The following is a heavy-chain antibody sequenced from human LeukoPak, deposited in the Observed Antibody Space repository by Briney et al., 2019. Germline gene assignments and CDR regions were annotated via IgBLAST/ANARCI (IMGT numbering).Heavy chain of an antibody. D-gene: IGHD5-24*01. V-gene: IGHV1-2*02. CDR3: ARLYGYSFAVSRKYFDY. CDR2: INPNSGGT. Sequence: ASVKVSCKASGYTFTGYYMHWVRQAPGQGLEWMGWINPNSGGTNYAQKFQGRVIMTSDTSISTAYLDLSSLTSDDTAVYYCARLYGYSFAVSRKYFDYWGQGTLVTVPS. CDR1: GYTFTGYY. J-gene: IGHJ4*02.